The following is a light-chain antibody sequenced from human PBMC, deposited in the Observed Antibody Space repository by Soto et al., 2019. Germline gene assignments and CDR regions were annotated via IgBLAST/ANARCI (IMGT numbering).Light chain of an antibody. Sequence: EIVLTLSLGTLSLSTGERATLSCRASQSVSSNLAWYQQKPGQAPRLLIYGASTRATGIPARFSGSGSGTEFTLTISSLQSEDFAVYYCQQDNNWPRTFGQGTKVDIK. CDR1: QSVSSN. J-gene: IGKJ1*01. CDR3: QQDNNWPRT. CDR2: GAS. V-gene: IGKV3-15*01.